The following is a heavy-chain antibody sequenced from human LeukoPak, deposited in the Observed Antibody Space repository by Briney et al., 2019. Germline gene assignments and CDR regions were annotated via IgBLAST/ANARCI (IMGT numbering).Heavy chain of an antibody. CDR2: INPSGGST. V-gene: IGHV1-46*01. J-gene: IGHJ5*02. D-gene: IGHD2-15*01. Sequence: GASVKVSCKASGYTFTSYYMHWVRQAPGQGLEWMGMINPSGGSTSYAQKFQGRVTMTRDMSTSTVYMELSSLRSEDTAVYYCARSRGCSGGSCYFNWFDPWGQGTLVTVSS. CDR1: GYTFTSYY. CDR3: ARSRGCSGGSCYFNWFDP.